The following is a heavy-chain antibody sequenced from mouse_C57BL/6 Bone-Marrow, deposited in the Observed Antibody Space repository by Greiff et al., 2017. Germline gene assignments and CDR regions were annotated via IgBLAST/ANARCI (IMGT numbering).Heavy chain of an antibody. D-gene: IGHD2-5*01. CDR2: ISYDGSN. J-gene: IGHJ3*01. CDR1: GYSITSGYY. V-gene: IGHV3-6*01. CDR3: ARGGPYSNYPWFAY. Sequence: EVQRVESGPGLVKPSQSLSLTCSVTGYSITSGYYWNWIRQFPGNKLEWMGYISYDGSNNYNPSLKNRISITRDPSKNQFFLKLNSVTTEDTATYYCARGGPYSNYPWFAYWGQGALDTVSA.